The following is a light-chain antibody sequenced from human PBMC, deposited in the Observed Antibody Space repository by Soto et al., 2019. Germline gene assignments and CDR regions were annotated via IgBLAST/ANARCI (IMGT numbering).Light chain of an antibody. V-gene: IGKV3D-15*01. CDR3: QSKT. CDR2: DAS. J-gene: IGKJ1*01. CDR1: QSVSSY. Sequence: EIVMTQSPATLSVSPGERATLSRRASQSVSSYLAWYQQKPGQAPRLLIYDASNRATGIPARFSGSGSGTDFTLTISSLQSEDFAVYYCQSKTFGQGTKVDIK.